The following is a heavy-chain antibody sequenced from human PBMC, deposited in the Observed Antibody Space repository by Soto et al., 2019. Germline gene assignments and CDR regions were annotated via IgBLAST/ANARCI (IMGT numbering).Heavy chain of an antibody. CDR1: GLTLRPDA. D-gene: IGHD1-26*01. CDR3: AKGSNRYHFDP. CDR2: ISSNGGST. J-gene: IGHJ5*02. Sequence: GQSLRHWYAASGLTLRPDAMHWVRQALGKGLEYVSAISSNGGSTYYANSVKGRFTISRDNSKNTLYLQMGSLRTEDMAVYYCAKGSNRYHFDPMGQGT. V-gene: IGHV3-64*01.